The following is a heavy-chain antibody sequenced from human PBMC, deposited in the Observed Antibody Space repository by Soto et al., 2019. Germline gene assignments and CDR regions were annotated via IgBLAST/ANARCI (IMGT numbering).Heavy chain of an antibody. CDR1: GATFSSST. CDR2: IIPMFGIT. D-gene: IGHD3-16*01. J-gene: IGHJ4*02. V-gene: IGHV1-69*02. Sequence: QVQLVQSGADVKKPGSSVKVSCKASGATFSSSTFTWVRQAPGQGLEWMGRIIPMFGITNSAQKFQGRLGITADESTNTVFMDMSRLRSDDPAIYYCATGALTFGGVLNAWGQGTLVTVSS. CDR3: ATGALTFGGVLNA.